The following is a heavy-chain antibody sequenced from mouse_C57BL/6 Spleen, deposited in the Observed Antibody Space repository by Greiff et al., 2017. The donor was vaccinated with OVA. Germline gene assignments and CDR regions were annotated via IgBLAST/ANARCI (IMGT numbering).Heavy chain of an antibody. CDR1: GYTFTSYT. Sequence: QVQLQQSGAELARPGASVKMSCKASGYTFTSYTMHWVKQRPGQGLEWIGYINPSSGYTKYNQKFKNKATLTADKSSSTAYMQLSSLTSEDSAVYYCTIRAYYGNPYYFDYWGQGTSLTVSS. V-gene: IGHV1-4*01. CDR3: TIRAYYGNPYYFDY. J-gene: IGHJ2*02. CDR2: INPSSGYT. D-gene: IGHD2-10*01.